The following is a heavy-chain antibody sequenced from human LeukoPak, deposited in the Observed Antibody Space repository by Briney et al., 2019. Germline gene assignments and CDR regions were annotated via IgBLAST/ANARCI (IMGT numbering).Heavy chain of an antibody. CDR1: GFTFSDYY. V-gene: IGHV3-11*05. Sequence: PGGSLRLSCAASGFTFSDYYMSWIRQAPGKGLEWVSYISSSSSYTNYADSVKGRFTISRDNAKNSLYLQMNSLRAEDTAVNYCARDLYYYDSSGYKLDYWGQGTLVTVSS. CDR3: ARDLYYYDSSGYKLDY. CDR2: ISSSSSYT. J-gene: IGHJ4*02. D-gene: IGHD3-22*01.